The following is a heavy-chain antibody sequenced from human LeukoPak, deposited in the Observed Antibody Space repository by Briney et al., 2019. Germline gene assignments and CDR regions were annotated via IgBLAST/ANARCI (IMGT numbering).Heavy chain of an antibody. CDR3: ARGRRGYSYGVNWFDP. D-gene: IGHD5-18*01. Sequence: SETLSLTCAVYGGSFSGYYWSWIRQPPGKGLEWIGEINHSGSTNYNPSLKSRVTISVDTSKNQFPLKLSSVTAADTAVYYCARGRRGYSYGVNWFDPWGQGTLVTVSP. CDR2: INHSGST. V-gene: IGHV4-34*01. J-gene: IGHJ5*02. CDR1: GGSFSGYY.